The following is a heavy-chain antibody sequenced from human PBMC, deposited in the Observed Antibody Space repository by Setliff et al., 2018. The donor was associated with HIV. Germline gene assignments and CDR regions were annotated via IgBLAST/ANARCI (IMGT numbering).Heavy chain of an antibody. V-gene: IGHV4-59*01. J-gene: IGHJ4*02. CDR1: GGSISAYC. CDR2: IYSNGGT. D-gene: IGHD6-19*01. CDR3: ARFTSGWYGQY. Sequence: WETLSLTCNVSGGSISAYCWSWVRQPPGKRLEWIGYIYSNGGTAYNPSLKSRVTISVDTSKNQFSLKLTSVTIADTAVYYCARFTSGWYGQYWGQGTLVTVSS.